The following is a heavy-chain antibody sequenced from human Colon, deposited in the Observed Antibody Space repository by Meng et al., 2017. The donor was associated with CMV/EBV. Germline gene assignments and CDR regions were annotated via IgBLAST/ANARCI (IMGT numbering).Heavy chain of an antibody. D-gene: IGHD3-10*01. Sequence: ASVKVSCKASGVTFNTVDVNGVRQAPGHGLEWMGIINPSGGSTSYAQKFQGRVTMTRDTSTSTVYMELSSLRSEDTAVYYCATADLLWTPLDYWGQGTLVTVSS. CDR1: GVTFNTVD. V-gene: IGHV1-46*02. CDR2: INPSGGST. CDR3: ATADLLWTPLDY. J-gene: IGHJ4*02.